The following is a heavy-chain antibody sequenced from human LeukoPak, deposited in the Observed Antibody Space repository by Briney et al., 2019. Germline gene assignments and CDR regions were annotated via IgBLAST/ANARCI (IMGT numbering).Heavy chain of an antibody. J-gene: IGHJ4*02. V-gene: IGHV1-18*01. CDR2: ISAYNGNT. CDR3: AREYTGYSSSWPDY. D-gene: IGHD6-13*01. Sequence: ASVKVSCKASGYTFTSYGISWVRQAPGQGLEWMGWISAYNGNTNYAQKLQGRVTMTTDTSTGTAYMELRSLRSDDTAVYYCAREYTGYSSSWPDYWGQGTLVTVSS. CDR1: GYTFTSYG.